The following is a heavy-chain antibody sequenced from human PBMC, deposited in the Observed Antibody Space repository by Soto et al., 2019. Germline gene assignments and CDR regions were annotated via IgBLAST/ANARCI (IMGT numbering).Heavy chain of an antibody. CDR3: ARGSSSYYVYGIDV. Sequence: SETLSLTCAVSGDSISRGGYSWTWIRQPPGKALEWIGNIYDSGSTSYNPSRKSRVTISVDRSKNQFSLKLTSVTAADTAVYFCARGSSSYYVYGIDVGGQGTMVTVSS. D-gene: IGHD6-6*01. CDR1: GDSISRGGYS. CDR2: IYDSGST. J-gene: IGHJ6*02. V-gene: IGHV4-30-2*01.